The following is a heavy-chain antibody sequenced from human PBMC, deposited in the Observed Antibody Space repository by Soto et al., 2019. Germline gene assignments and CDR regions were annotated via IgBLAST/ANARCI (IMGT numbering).Heavy chain of an antibody. Sequence: QVQLVQSGGEVKRPGASVKVSCKTSGYTFSNYGITWVRQAPGQPLEWLGWISLYSDGTNYAQKLQGRVSMTTDTSTTPGCMELRSLRSDDTAVYYRARVIPGAEAWFAPWGKGTLVTASS. V-gene: IGHV1-18*01. J-gene: IGHJ5*02. CDR2: ISLYSDGT. CDR1: GYTFSNYG. D-gene: IGHD2-2*01. CDR3: ARVIPGAEAWFAP.